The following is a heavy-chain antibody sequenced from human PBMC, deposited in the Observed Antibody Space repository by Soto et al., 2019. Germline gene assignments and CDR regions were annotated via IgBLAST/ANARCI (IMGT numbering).Heavy chain of an antibody. J-gene: IGHJ6*02. Sequence: GGSLRLSCAASGFTFSSYGMHWVRQAPGKGLEWVAVIWYDGSNKYYADSVKGRFTISRDNSKNTLYLQMNSLRAEDTAVYYCARELDYDSSDSSPYYYGMDVWGQGTTVTVSS. D-gene: IGHD3-22*01. CDR2: IWYDGSNK. CDR1: GFTFSSYG. CDR3: ARELDYDSSDSSPYYYGMDV. V-gene: IGHV3-33*01.